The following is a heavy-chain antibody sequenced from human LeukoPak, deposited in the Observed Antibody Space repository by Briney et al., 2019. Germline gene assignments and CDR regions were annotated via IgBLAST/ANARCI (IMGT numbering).Heavy chain of an antibody. CDR3: ARRGPYSSGWKTDYYYYYMDV. J-gene: IGHJ6*03. V-gene: IGHV4-34*01. D-gene: IGHD6-19*01. Sequence: SETLSLTCAVYGGSFSGYYWSWIRQPPGKGLEWIGEINHSGSTNYNPSLKSRVTISVDTSKNQFSLKLSSVTAADTAVYYCARRGPYSSGWKTDYYYYYMDVWGKGTTVTVSS. CDR1: GGSFSGYY. CDR2: INHSGST.